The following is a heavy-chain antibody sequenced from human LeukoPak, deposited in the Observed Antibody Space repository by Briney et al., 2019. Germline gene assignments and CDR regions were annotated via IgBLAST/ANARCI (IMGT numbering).Heavy chain of an antibody. CDR2: ISGSGGST. Sequence: GGSLRLSCAASGFTFSSYAMSWVRQAPGKGLEWVSAISGSGGSTYYADSVKGRFTISRDNSKNTLYLQMNSLRAEDTAVYYRAKDPAFDYSNYYFDYWGQGTLVTVSS. J-gene: IGHJ4*02. V-gene: IGHV3-23*01. CDR3: AKDPAFDYSNYYFDY. CDR1: GFTFSSYA. D-gene: IGHD4-11*01.